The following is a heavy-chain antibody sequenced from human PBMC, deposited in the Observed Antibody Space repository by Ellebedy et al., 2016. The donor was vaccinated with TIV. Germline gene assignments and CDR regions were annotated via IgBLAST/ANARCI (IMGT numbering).Heavy chain of an antibody. Sequence: ESLKISCASSGFTVSSNFMTWVRQAPGKGLEWVSVIYGGGTIRYADSVKGRFTISRDNSKNTVDLQMNSLRAEDTAVYYCARPTVPATICGACGMDVWGQGTTVIVSS. CDR2: IYGGGTI. V-gene: IGHV3-53*01. CDR1: GFTVSSNF. CDR3: ARPTVPATICGACGMDV. J-gene: IGHJ6*02. D-gene: IGHD2-2*01.